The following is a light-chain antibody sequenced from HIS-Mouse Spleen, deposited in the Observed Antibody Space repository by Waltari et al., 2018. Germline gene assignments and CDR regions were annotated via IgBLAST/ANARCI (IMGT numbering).Light chain of an antibody. CDR1: SSDVGRYNL. CDR2: EGS. CDR3: CSYAGSSTFV. V-gene: IGLV2-23*03. Sequence: QSALTQPASVSGSPGQSITISCTGTSSDVGRYNLASWYQQHPGEAPKLMIYEGSKRPSGVSNRFSGSKSGNTASLTISGLQAEDEADYYCCSYAGSSTFVFGGGTKLTVL. J-gene: IGLJ2*01.